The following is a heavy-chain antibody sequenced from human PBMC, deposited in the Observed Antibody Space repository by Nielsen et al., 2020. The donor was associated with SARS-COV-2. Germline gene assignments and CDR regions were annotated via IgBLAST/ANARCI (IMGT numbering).Heavy chain of an antibody. V-gene: IGHV4-34*01. D-gene: IGHD4-23*01. J-gene: IGHJ4*02. CDR2: INHSGST. CDR3: ASRRDYGGNSEFDY. CDR1: GGSFSGYY. Sequence: SETLSLTCAVYGGSFSGYYWSWIRQPPGKGLEWIGEINHSGSTNYNPSLKSRVTISVDESKNQFSLKLSSVTAADTAVYYCASRRDYGGNSEFDYWGQGTLVTVSS.